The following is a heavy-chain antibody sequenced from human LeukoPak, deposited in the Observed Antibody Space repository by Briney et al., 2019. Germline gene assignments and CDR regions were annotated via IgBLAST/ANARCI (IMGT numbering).Heavy chain of an antibody. CDR3: ARGSSDYYSSFDY. CDR2: IYYSGST. CDR1: GGSISSSSYY. V-gene: IGHV4-39*06. D-gene: IGHD3-22*01. Sequence: SKTLSLTCTVSGGSISSSSYYWGWIRQPPGKGLEWIGSIYYSGSTYYNPSLKSRVTISVDWSKNQFTLSLSSVTAADTAVYYCARGSSDYYSSFDYWGQGTLVTVSS. J-gene: IGHJ4*02.